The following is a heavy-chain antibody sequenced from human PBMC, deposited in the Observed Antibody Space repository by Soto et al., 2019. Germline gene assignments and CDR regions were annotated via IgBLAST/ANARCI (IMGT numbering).Heavy chain of an antibody. V-gene: IGHV3-53*01. CDR3: ARGGYGGNSSPAADCFDI. Sequence: VGSLRLSCAAYGFIVSNNYMNWVRQAPGKGLEWVSVIYTGGRTSYGDSVKGRFTISRDNSKNTLYLQMNSLRVEDTAVYYCARGGYGGNSSPAADCFDIRGRGTMVTVSS. J-gene: IGHJ3*02. CDR2: IYTGGRT. CDR1: GFIVSNNY. D-gene: IGHD4-17*01.